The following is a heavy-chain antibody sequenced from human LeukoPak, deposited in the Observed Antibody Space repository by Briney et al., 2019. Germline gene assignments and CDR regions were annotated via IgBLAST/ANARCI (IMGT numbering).Heavy chain of an antibody. Sequence: GASVKVSCKASGGTFSSYAISWVRQAPGQGLEWMGGIIPIFGTANYAQKFQGRVTITTDESTSTAYMELSSLRSEDTAVYYCARLVAVAGTCDYWGQGTLVTVSS. D-gene: IGHD6-19*01. V-gene: IGHV1-69*05. CDR1: GGTFSSYA. CDR3: ARLVAVAGTCDY. J-gene: IGHJ4*02. CDR2: IIPIFGTA.